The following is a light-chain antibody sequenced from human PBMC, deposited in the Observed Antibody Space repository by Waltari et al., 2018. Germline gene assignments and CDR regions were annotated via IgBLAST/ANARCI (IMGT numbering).Light chain of an antibody. V-gene: IGLV3-10*01. CDR2: EDN. CDR3: YSTDSSSFPL. CDR1: ALPTKS. Sequence: SHELTQPPSVSVSPGQTARITCSGDALPTKSIYWYQQKSGQAPVMLIYEDNKRPSGIPERFSGSSSGTLATLTVSGAVVEDEGDYYCYSTDSSSFPLFGGGTRLTVL. J-gene: IGLJ3*02.